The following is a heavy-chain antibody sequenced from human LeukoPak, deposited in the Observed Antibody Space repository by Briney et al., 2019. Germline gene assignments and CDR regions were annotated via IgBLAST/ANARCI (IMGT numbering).Heavy chain of an antibody. CDR3: ARERVPYSAAPLDN. V-gene: IGHV3-7*01. J-gene: IGHJ4*02. CDR1: GFTFSSYW. CDR2: IKQDGSEK. Sequence: GGSLRLSCAAAGFTFSSYWMTWVRQAPGKGLEWVANIKQDGSEKYNVDSVKGRFTVSRDNAKNSLYLQMNSLRAEDTAVYYCARERVPYSAAPLDNWGQGTLVTVSS. D-gene: IGHD6-13*01.